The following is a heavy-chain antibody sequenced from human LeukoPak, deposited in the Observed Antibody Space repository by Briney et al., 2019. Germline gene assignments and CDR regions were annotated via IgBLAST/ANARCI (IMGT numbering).Heavy chain of an antibody. CDR2: IIPIFGTA. CDR1: GGTFSSYA. D-gene: IGHD6-19*01. V-gene: IGHV1-69*13. J-gene: IGHJ4*02. Sequence: SVKVSCKASGGTFSSYAISWVRQAPGQGLGWMGGIIPIFGTANYAQKFQGRVTITADESTSTAYMELSSLRSEDTAVYYCARVAVAGYYFDYWGQGTLVTVSS. CDR3: ARVAVAGYYFDY.